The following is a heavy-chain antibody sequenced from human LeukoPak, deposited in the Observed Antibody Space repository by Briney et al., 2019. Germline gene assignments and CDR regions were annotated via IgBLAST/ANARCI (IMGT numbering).Heavy chain of an antibody. D-gene: IGHD2-2*01. Sequence: SLRLSCAASGFTFDDYAMHWVRQAPGKGLEWVSGISWNSGSIGYVDSVKGRFTISRDNAKNSLYLQMNSLRAEDTALYYCAKTSGLLSDEFDYWGQGTLVTVSS. V-gene: IGHV3-9*01. CDR2: ISWNSGSI. J-gene: IGHJ4*02. CDR1: GFTFDDYA. CDR3: AKTSGLLSDEFDY.